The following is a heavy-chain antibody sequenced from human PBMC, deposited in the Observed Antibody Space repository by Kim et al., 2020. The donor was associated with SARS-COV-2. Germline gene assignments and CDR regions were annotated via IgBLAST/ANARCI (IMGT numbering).Heavy chain of an antibody. J-gene: IGHJ4*02. CDR3: ATSPFLDSSGWQDY. Sequence: ASVKVSCKASGYTFTSYGISWVRQAPGQGLEWMGWISAYNGNTNYAQKLQGRVTMTTDTSTSTAYMELRSLRSDDTAVYYCATSPFLDSSGWQDYWGQGTLVTVSS. D-gene: IGHD6-19*01. CDR1: GYTFTSYG. CDR2: ISAYNGNT. V-gene: IGHV1-18*01.